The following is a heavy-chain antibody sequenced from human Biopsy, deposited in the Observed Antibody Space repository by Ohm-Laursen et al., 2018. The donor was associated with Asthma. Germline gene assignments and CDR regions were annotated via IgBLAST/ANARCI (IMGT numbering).Heavy chain of an antibody. CDR1: GGSITSSSYY. CDR2: MYHSVSP. Sequence: GTLSLTCTVSGGSITSSSYYWGWIRQPPGKGMEWIGSMYHSVSPYYHPSLKSRATISVDTSKNQLSLKMSSVTAADTAVYFCVRHQYSSSWSTFDYWGQGALVTVSS. V-gene: IGHV4-39*01. D-gene: IGHD3-22*01. CDR3: VRHQYSSSWSTFDY. J-gene: IGHJ4*02.